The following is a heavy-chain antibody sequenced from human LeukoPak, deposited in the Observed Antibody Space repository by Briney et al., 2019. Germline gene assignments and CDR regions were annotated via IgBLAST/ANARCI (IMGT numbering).Heavy chain of an antibody. Sequence: GGSLRLSCAASGFTFNTYGMHWVRQAPGKGLEWVAVMWYDGSNKYYADSVKGRFTISRDNSKNTLYLQMNSLRAEDTAVYYCARLYASVNYFDYWGQGTLVTVSS. V-gene: IGHV3-33*01. CDR2: MWYDGSNK. D-gene: IGHD3-16*01. CDR3: ARLYASVNYFDY. J-gene: IGHJ4*02. CDR1: GFTFNTYG.